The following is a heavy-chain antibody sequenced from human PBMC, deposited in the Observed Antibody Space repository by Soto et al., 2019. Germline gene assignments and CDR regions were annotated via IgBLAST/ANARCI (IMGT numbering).Heavy chain of an antibody. V-gene: IGHV4-31*03. D-gene: IGHD6-13*01. Sequence: QVQLQESGPGLVKPSQTLSLTCTVSGGSISSGGYYWSWIRQHPGKGLEWIGYIYYSGSTYYNPSLKSRVTISVDTSKNPFSLKLSSVTAADTAVYYCAAGRGSIAAAGDEAWGQGTLVTVSS. CDR1: GGSISSGGYY. CDR2: IYYSGST. CDR3: AAGRGSIAAAGDEA. J-gene: IGHJ5*02.